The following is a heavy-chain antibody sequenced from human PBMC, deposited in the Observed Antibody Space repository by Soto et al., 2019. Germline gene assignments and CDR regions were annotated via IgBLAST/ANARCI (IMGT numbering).Heavy chain of an antibody. CDR3: ATGGASHGEVDA. CDR2: INTRGGNT. Sequence: HLAQSGPEVKRPGASVKISCKASGFIFTDWFMDWVRQAPGQGPEWMGIINTRGGNTIYSQKFQDGVTITRDTSTSTHYLELNSLTSADTAVYYCATGGASHGEVDARGHGTLVTVYS. V-gene: IGHV1-46*01. J-gene: IGHJ1*01. D-gene: IGHD3-16*01. CDR1: GFIFTDWF.